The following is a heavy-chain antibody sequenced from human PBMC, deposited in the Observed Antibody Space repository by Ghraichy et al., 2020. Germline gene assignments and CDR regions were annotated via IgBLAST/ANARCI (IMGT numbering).Heavy chain of an antibody. Sequence: GGSLRLSCAASGFTFSSYWMHWVRQAPGKGLVWVSRINSDGSSTSYADSVKGRFTISRDNAKNTLYLQMNSLRAEDTAVYYCARVLQDIVVVPAAIWFDPWGQGTLVTVSS. V-gene: IGHV3-74*01. J-gene: IGHJ5*02. CDR3: ARVLQDIVVVPAAIWFDP. D-gene: IGHD2-2*01. CDR1: GFTFSSYW. CDR2: INSDGSST.